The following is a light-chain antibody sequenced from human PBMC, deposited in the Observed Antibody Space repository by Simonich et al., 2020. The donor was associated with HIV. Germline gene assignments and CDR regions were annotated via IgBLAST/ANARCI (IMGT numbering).Light chain of an antibody. V-gene: IGKV3D-15*01. Sequence: EILMTRSPATLSVSPGERATLSCRTSRNVASNLAWYQQKPGQAPRLLIYGASSRAPGIPARFSGSWFGTEFTLTISSMQSEDFAVYYCQQYNNWPSPFTFGPGTKVDIK. CDR1: RNVASN. CDR2: GAS. J-gene: IGKJ3*01. CDR3: QQYNNWPSPFT.